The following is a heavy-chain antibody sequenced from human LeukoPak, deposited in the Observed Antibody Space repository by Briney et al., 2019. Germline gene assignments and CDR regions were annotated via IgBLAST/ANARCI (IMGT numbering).Heavy chain of an antibody. CDR3: ARGRSSSWSSFDY. V-gene: IGHV4-30-4*01. CDR1: GGSISSGDYY. J-gene: IGHJ4*02. CDR2: IYNNGRT. D-gene: IGHD6-13*01. Sequence: SETLSLTCTVSGGSISSGDYYWSWIRQPPGKGLEWIGYIYNNGRTYYNPSLKSRVTISVDTSKNLFSLQVCSVTAADAAVYYCARGRSSSWSSFDYWGQGTLVTVSS.